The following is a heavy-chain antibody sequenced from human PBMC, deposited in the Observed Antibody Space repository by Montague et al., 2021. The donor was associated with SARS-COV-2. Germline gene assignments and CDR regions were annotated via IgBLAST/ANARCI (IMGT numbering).Heavy chain of an antibody. Sequence: SETLSLTCAVYGGSFSGFYWSWIRQPPGKGLEWIGEMNHSGSTNYNPSLKSRVTISVYTSKNQFSLKLSSVTAADTAVYYCARGVTYYDILTGYYKGNYYYGMDVWGKGTTVTVSS. CDR2: MNHSGST. D-gene: IGHD3-9*01. CDR3: ARGVTYYDILTGYYKGNYYYGMDV. CDR1: GGSFSGFY. J-gene: IGHJ6*04. V-gene: IGHV4-34*01.